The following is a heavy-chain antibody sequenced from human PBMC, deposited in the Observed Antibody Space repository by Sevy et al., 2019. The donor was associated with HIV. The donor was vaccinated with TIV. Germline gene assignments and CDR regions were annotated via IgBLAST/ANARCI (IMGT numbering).Heavy chain of an antibody. Sequence: ASVKVSGKTSGYTFIKHPLSWVRQAPGQGLEWMGWIRTYNGETKYAQKCQGRATMTTDTSTSTAYMELRSLRSDDTAVSYCARDSDGSGRYYLDYFDSWGQGTLVTVSS. CDR2: IRTYNGET. CDR3: ARDSDGSGRYYLDYFDS. CDR1: GYTFIKHP. J-gene: IGHJ4*02. D-gene: IGHD3-22*01. V-gene: IGHV1-18*01.